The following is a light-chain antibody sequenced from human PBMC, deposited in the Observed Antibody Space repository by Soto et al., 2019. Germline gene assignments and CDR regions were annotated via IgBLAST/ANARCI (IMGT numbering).Light chain of an antibody. CDR1: SSDVGGYNF. Sequence: QSALTQPPSASGSPGQSVTISCTGTSSDVGGYNFVSWYQQHPGKAPKLMIYDVTKRPSGVPDRFSGSKSGNTASLTVSGLQAEEEGDYYCSSYAGRHVVFGGGTKLTVL. J-gene: IGLJ2*01. V-gene: IGLV2-8*01. CDR2: DVT. CDR3: SSYAGRHVV.